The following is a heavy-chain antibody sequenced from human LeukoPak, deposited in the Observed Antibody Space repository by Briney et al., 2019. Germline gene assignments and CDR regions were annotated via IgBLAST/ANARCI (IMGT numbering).Heavy chain of an antibody. CDR2: ISAYNGNT. CDR1: GYTFTSYG. V-gene: IGHV1-18*01. D-gene: IGHD3-22*01. Sequence: ASVKVSRKASGYTFTSYGISWVRQAPGQGLEWMGWISAYNGNTNYAQKLQGRVTLTTDKSTTTAYMELRSLRSDDTAVYYCARDTYFDTTPLDYWGQGTLVTVSS. J-gene: IGHJ4*02. CDR3: ARDTYFDTTPLDY.